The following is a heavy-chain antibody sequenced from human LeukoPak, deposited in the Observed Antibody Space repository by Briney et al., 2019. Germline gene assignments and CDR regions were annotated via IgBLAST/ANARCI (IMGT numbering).Heavy chain of an antibody. J-gene: IGHJ4*02. CDR1: XXTFXXYX. Sequence: PSGSXXLXXXXXXXTFXXYXRXWIRQAPGKGLEWVSYISSSGSTIYYADSVKGRFTLSRDNAKTSLSLQMNSLRAEDTAVYSCASSYDFWSGYWGAFGGYWGQGTLVTVSS. D-gene: IGHD3-3*01. CDR2: ISSSGSTI. V-gene: IGHV3-11*01. CDR3: ASSYDFWSGYWGAFGGY.